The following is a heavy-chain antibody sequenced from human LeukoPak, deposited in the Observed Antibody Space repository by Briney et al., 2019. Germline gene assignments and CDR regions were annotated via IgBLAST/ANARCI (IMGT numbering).Heavy chain of an antibody. J-gene: IGHJ4*02. Sequence: SETLSLTCTVSGGSISSSSYYWGWIRQPPGKGLEWIGSIYYSGSTYYNPSPKSRVTISVDTSKNQFSLKLSSVTAADTAVYYCAKDGGGPAAKTLDYWGQGTLVTVSS. CDR1: GGSISSSSYY. D-gene: IGHD2-2*01. CDR2: IYYSGST. CDR3: AKDGGGPAAKTLDY. V-gene: IGHV4-39*02.